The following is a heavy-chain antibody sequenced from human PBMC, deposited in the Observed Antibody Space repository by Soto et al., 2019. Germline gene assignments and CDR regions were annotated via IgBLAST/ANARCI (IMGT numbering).Heavy chain of an antibody. V-gene: IGHV3-23*01. CDR1: GFSFSSFA. D-gene: IGHD2-2*01. CDR3: AMYGDDVVVVPGALFDY. Sequence: EVHLSESGGGLVQPGGSLRLSCVASGFSFSSFAMSWVRQAPGKGLEWLSDLSGSGGSTYYGDSVKGRFTISRDNSKKLLLLQMNSLRADDTAVYFCAMYGDDVVVVPGALFDYWGQGAIVSVSS. J-gene: IGHJ4*02. CDR2: LSGSGGST.